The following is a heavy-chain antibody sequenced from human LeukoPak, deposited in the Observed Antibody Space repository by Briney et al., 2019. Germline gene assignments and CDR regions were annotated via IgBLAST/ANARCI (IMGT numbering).Heavy chain of an antibody. D-gene: IGHD6-6*01. CDR3: ARVSRIGSSPAFDY. Sequence: SETLSLTCTVSGGSISSYYWSWIRQPPGKGLEWIGYIYYSGSTNYNPSLKSRVTISVDTSKNQFSLKLRSVTAADTAVYYCARVSRIGSSPAFDYWGQGTLVTVSS. V-gene: IGHV4-59*12. CDR1: GGSISSYY. CDR2: IYYSGST. J-gene: IGHJ4*02.